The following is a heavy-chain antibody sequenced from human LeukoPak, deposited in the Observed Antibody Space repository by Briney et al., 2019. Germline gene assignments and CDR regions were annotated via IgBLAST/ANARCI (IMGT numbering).Heavy chain of an antibody. Sequence: GGSLRLSCAASGFTFSDYYMSWIRQAPGKGLEWVSYISSSGSTIYYADSVKGRFTISRDNAKNSLYLQMNSLRVEDTAVYYCAREANQYCGGDCYLNVWGQGTLVTVSS. CDR2: ISSSGSTI. D-gene: IGHD2-21*02. V-gene: IGHV3-11*04. CDR3: AREANQYCGGDCYLNV. J-gene: IGHJ4*02. CDR1: GFTFSDYY.